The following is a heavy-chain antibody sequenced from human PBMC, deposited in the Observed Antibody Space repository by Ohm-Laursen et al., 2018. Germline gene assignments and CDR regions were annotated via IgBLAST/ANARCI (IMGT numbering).Heavy chain of an antibody. D-gene: IGHD3-16*01. CDR2: IHCTGST. CDR1: GGSISGYY. J-gene: IGHJ3*02. V-gene: IGHV4-59*08. CDR3: ARHASWGSAFDI. Sequence: SDTLSLTCTVSGGSISGYYWTWIRQPPGRGLEWIGYIHCTGSTNYNPSLKSRVTISLDTSKNQYSLRLTSVTAADTAVYYCARHASWGSAFDIWGQGTMVTVSS.